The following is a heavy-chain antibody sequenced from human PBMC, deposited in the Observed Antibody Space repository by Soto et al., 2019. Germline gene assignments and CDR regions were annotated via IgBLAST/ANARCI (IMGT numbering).Heavy chain of an antibody. CDR2: ISSDGTTI. Sequence: GGSLRLSCAASGFTFSSYEMNWVRQAPGKGLEWVSYISSDGTTIYYADSVQGRFTISRDNARNSLSLQMNNLRAEDTAVYYCARVEGIVGTTTSRYFQHWGQGTLVTVSS. V-gene: IGHV3-48*03. D-gene: IGHD1-26*01. CDR3: ARVEGIVGTTTSRYFQH. CDR1: GFTFSSYE. J-gene: IGHJ1*01.